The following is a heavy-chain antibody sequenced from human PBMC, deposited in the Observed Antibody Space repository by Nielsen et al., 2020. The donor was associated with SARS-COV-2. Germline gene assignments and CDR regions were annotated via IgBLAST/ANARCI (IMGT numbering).Heavy chain of an antibody. D-gene: IGHD3-10*01. CDR1: GYTFTGYG. J-gene: IGHJ6*03. Sequence: ASVKVSCKASGYTFTGYGISWVRQAPGQGLEWIGWISAYNGNTNYAQKLQGRVTMTTDTSTSTAYMELRSLRSDDTAVYYCARDGITMVRGVIQYYYYYYMDVWGKGTTVTVSS. CDR3: ARDGITMVRGVIQYYYYYYMDV. CDR2: ISAYNGNT. V-gene: IGHV1-18*04.